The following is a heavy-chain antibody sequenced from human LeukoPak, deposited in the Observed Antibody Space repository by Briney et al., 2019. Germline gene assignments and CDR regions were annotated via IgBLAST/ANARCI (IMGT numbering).Heavy chain of an antibody. CDR3: AKDPILTVVNWFDS. CDR1: GFTFSSYG. Sequence: GGSLRLSCAASGFTFSSYGMSWLPQAPGKGRECVAAINGGATYTYYADSGKGRFTISRDNSKNTLYLQMNSLRAEDTAVYYCAKDPILTVVNWFDSWGLGTLVSVSS. D-gene: IGHD2-21*02. V-gene: IGHV3-23*01. CDR2: INGGATYT. J-gene: IGHJ5*01.